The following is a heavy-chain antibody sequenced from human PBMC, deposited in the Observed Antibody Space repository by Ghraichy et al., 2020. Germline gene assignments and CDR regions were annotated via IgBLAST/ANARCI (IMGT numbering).Heavy chain of an antibody. Sequence: GGSLRLSCAASGFTFSSYAMSWVRQAPGKGLEWVSAISGSAIRTFYANSVKGRFTISRENSKDTLYLEINSLRAEDTAIYYCAREGSCSGDVCSPILAYWGQGTLVTVSS. J-gene: IGHJ4*02. CDR2: ISGSAIRT. CDR1: GFTFSSYA. D-gene: IGHD2-15*01. CDR3: AREGSCSGDVCSPILAY. V-gene: IGHV3-23*01.